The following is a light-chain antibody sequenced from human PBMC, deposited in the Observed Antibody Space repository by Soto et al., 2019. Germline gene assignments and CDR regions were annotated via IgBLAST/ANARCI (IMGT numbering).Light chain of an antibody. CDR1: QSMSNSN. CDR3: QGFGSN. CDR2: GAS. J-gene: IGKJ4*01. Sequence: EIVMTQSPATLSLSPGDRATLSCRASQSMSNSNLAWYQHKPGQAPRLLIYGASNRATGIPDRFSGSGSGTDFILSISRLEPEDFAVYYCQGFGSNFGGGTKVDIK. V-gene: IGKV3-20*01.